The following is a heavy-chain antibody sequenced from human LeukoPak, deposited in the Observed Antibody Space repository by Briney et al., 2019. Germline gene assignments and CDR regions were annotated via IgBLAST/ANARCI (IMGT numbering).Heavy chain of an antibody. CDR3: ARGHYDFWSGHYYFDY. CDR2: INHSGST. D-gene: IGHD3-3*01. CDR1: GGSFSGYY. Sequence: SETLSPTCAVYGGSFSGYYWSWIRQPPGKGLEWIGEINHSGSTNYNPSLKSRVTISVDTSKNQFSLKLSSVTAADTAVYYCARGHYDFWSGHYYFDYWGQGTLVTVSS. J-gene: IGHJ4*02. V-gene: IGHV4-34*01.